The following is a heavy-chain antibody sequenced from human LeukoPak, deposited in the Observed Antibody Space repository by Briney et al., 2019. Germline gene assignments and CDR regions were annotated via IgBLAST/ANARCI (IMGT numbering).Heavy chain of an antibody. CDR1: GFTFSSYA. CDR3: AKRTYSRGWYVFDY. J-gene: IGHJ4*02. Sequence: PGGSLSLSCAASGFTFSSYAMSWVRQAPGKGQKWVTAITGSGDSTYYADSVKGRFTISRDNSKNTLYLQMNSLRVEDTAVYYCAKRTYSRGWYVFDYWGQGTLVTVSS. CDR2: ITGSGDST. V-gene: IGHV3-23*01. D-gene: IGHD6-19*01.